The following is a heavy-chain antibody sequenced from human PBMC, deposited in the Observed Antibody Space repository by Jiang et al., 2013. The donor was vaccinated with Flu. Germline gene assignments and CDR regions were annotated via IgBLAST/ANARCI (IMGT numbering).Heavy chain of an antibody. CDR2: IKPDGSEK. V-gene: IGHV3-7*03. D-gene: IGHD2-8*02. CDR3: AREQGGGVVAAWGGFDP. Sequence: VQLVESGGGLVQPGGSLRLSCAVSGFTFSNYWMSWVRQAPGKGLEWVAIIKPDGSEKYYVDSVKGRFTISKDIAKNSLYLQMNSLRAEDTAVYYCAREQGGGVVAAWGGFDPWGQGTLVTVSS. J-gene: IGHJ5*02. CDR1: GFTFSNYW.